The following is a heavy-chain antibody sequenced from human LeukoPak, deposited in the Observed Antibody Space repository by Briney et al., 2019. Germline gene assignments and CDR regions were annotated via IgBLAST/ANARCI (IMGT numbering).Heavy chain of an antibody. CDR3: AREVGGGYSIRLGSHGPRFDP. CDR2: ISAYNGNT. V-gene: IGHV1-18*01. D-gene: IGHD6-13*01. CDR1: GYTFTSYG. Sequence: ASVKVSCKASGYTFTSYGISWVRQAPGQGLEWMGWISAYNGNTNYAQKLQGRVTMTRDTSTSTVYMELSSLRSEDTAVYYCAREVGGGYSIRLGSHGPRFDPWGQGTLVTVSS. J-gene: IGHJ5*02.